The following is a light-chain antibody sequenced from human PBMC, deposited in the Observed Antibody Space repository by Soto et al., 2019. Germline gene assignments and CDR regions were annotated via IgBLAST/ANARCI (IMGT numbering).Light chain of an antibody. CDR2: GAS. Sequence: EIVLTQSPGTLSLSPGERATLSCRAGQSVSSSYLAWYQQKPGQAPRLLIYGASSRATGIPDRFSGSGSGTDFTLTISRLEPEDFAVYYCQQYVSSPRTFGQGTKVDIK. V-gene: IGKV3-20*01. CDR1: QSVSSSY. CDR3: QQYVSSPRT. J-gene: IGKJ1*01.